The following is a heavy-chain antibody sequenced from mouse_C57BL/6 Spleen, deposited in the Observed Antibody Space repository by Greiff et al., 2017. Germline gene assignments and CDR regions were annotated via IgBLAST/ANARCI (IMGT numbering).Heavy chain of an antibody. CDR1: GFTFSSYA. CDR2: ISSGGDYI. CDR3: TRTPYYFDY. Sequence: EVMLVEPGEGLVKPGGSLKLSCAASGFTFSSYAMSWVRQTPEKRLEWVAYISSGGDYIYYADTVKGRFTISRDNARNTLYLQMSSLKSEDTAMYYCTRTPYYFDYWGQGTTLTVSS. J-gene: IGHJ2*01. V-gene: IGHV5-9-1*02.